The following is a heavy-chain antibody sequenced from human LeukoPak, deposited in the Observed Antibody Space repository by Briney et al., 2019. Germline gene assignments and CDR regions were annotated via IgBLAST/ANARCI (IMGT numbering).Heavy chain of an antibody. CDR2: ISAYNGNT. Sequence: ASVKVSCKASGYTFTSYGISWVRQAPGQGLEWMGWISAYNGNTNYAQKLQGRVTITRNTSISTAYMELSSLRSEDTAVYYCARGRRGYSYGLIYWGQGTLVTVSS. J-gene: IGHJ4*02. CDR3: ARGRRGYSYGLIY. D-gene: IGHD5-18*01. CDR1: GYTFTSYG. V-gene: IGHV1-18*01.